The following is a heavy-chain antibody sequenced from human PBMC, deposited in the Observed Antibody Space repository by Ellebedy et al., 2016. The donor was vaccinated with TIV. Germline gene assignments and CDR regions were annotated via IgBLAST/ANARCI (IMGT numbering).Heavy chain of an antibody. J-gene: IGHJ4*02. CDR3: AREGPYCSGGSCYSDH. V-gene: IGHV3-7*01. Sequence: GGSLRLSCVASGFSFSHYWMAWVRQAPGKGPEWVANIKQDGGERYYVDSVKGRFIISRDNAKNSLDLQMNSLRAEDTAVYYCAREGPYCSGGSCYSDHWGQGTLVTVSS. D-gene: IGHD2-15*01. CDR1: GFSFSHYW. CDR2: IKQDGGER.